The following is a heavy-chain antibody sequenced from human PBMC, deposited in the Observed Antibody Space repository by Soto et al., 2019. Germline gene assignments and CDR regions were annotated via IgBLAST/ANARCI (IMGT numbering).Heavy chain of an antibody. CDR1: GGSISSGGYY. CDR2: SYYSGST. J-gene: IGHJ2*01. D-gene: IGHD5-12*01. Sequence: QVQLQESGPGLVKPSQTLSLTCTVSGGSISSGGYYWSWIRQHPGKGLEWIGYSYYSGSTYYNPSLKSRVTISVDTSKNQFSLKLSSVTAADTAVYYCAREGSVEMATMGRYFDLWGRGTLVTVSS. V-gene: IGHV4-31*03. CDR3: AREGSVEMATMGRYFDL.